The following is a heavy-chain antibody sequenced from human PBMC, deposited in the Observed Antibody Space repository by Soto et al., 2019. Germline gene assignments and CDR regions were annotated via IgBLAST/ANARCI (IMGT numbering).Heavy chain of an antibody. CDR2: IWYDGTAT. D-gene: IGHD3-10*02. J-gene: IGHJ5*02. Sequence: QVQLVESGGGVVQPGRSLTLSCVASGFTLSNYGMHWVRQAPGKGLEWVAVIWYDGTATYSADSVKGRFSISRDNAKNELFLQLSSLRAEDTAVYYCARHVGSSVSSRWFDTWGQGTLVTVSS. CDR3: ARHVGSSVSSRWFDT. V-gene: IGHV3-33*01. CDR1: GFTLSNYG.